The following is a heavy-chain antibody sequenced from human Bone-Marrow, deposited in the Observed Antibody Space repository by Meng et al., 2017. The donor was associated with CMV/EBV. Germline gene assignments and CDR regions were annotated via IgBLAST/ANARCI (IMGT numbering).Heavy chain of an antibody. D-gene: IGHD4-17*01. CDR1: GGTFSSYA. CDR2: IIPIFGTA. J-gene: IGHJ4*02. CDR3: ASRSLDYGDYVHFDY. V-gene: IGHV1-69*05. Sequence: SGGTFSSYAISWVRQATGQGLEWMGGIIPIFGTANYAQKFQGRVTITTDESTSTAYMELSSLRSEDTAVYYCASRSLDYGDYVHFDYWGQGTLVTVSS.